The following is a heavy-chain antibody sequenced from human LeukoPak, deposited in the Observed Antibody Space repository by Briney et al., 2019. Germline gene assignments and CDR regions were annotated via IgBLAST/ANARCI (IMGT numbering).Heavy chain of an antibody. CDR2: INHSGST. D-gene: IGHD1-20*01. Sequence: PSETLSLTCAVYGEPFNGYYWNWIRQSPGKGLEWIGEINHSGSTNYNPSLKSRVTISVDTSKNQFSLKLNSVTAADTAVYYCARHSIITGMEYGFDIWGQGTMVTVSS. J-gene: IGHJ3*02. CDR1: GEPFNGYY. CDR3: ARHSIITGMEYGFDI. V-gene: IGHV4-34*01.